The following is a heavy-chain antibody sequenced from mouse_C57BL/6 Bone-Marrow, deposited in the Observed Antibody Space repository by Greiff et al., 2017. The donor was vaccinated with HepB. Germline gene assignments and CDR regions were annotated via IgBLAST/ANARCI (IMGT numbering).Heavy chain of an antibody. CDR2: INTGGTYT. J-gene: IGHJ2*01. CDR3: ARDRFDYYFDY. V-gene: IGHV5-6*01. D-gene: IGHD2-14*01. Sequence: VQLQESGGDLVKSGGSLKLSCAASGFTFSTSGMSWVRQTPDKRLEWVASINTGGTYTYYSDSVRGRFTISKDTARNTLFLQMSSLKSEDTAIYYCARDRFDYYFDYWGQGTTLTVSS. CDR1: GFTFSTSG.